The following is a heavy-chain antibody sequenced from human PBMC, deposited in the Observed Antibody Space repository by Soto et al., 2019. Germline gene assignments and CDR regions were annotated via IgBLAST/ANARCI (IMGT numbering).Heavy chain of an antibody. CDR3: ARLIAAAGGNRAY. D-gene: IGHD6-13*01. Sequence: QLQLQESGPGLVKPSETLSLTCTVSGGSISTSSYYWGWIRQPAGKGLEWIGSIYYSGSTYYNPSLKSRVTISADTSKNQFSLKLSSVTAADTAVYYCARLIAAAGGNRAYWGQGTLVTVSS. CDR1: GGSISTSSYY. V-gene: IGHV4-39*01. CDR2: IYYSGST. J-gene: IGHJ4*02.